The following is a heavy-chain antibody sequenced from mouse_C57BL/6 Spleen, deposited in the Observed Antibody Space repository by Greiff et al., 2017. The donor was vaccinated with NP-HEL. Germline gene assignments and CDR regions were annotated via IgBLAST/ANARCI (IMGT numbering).Heavy chain of an antibody. Sequence: EVKLVESGGGLVQPGGSMKLSCAASRFTFSDAWMDWVRQSPEKGLEWVAEIRNKANNHATYYAESVKGRFTISRDDSKSSVYLQMNSLRAEDTGIYYCTSQITTVVATDYWGQGTTLTVSS. CDR3: TSQITTVVATDY. J-gene: IGHJ2*01. D-gene: IGHD1-1*01. V-gene: IGHV6-6*01. CDR1: RFTFSDAW. CDR2: IRNKANNHAT.